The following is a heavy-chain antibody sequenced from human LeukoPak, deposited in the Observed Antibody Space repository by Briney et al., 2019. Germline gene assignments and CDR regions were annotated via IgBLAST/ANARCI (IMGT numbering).Heavy chain of an antibody. CDR3: ARHAPFYNSGTGCFDS. J-gene: IGHJ4*02. CDR1: GGSISSTTYY. V-gene: IGHV4-39*01. CDR2: VSYSGST. Sequence: SETLSLTCAVSGGSISSTTYYWGWIRQPPGKDLEWIGSVSYSGSTYANPSLMSRLTISVDTSKNQFSLKLSSVTAADTAVYYCARHAPFYNSGTGCFDSWGQGTLVAVSS. D-gene: IGHD1/OR15-1a*01.